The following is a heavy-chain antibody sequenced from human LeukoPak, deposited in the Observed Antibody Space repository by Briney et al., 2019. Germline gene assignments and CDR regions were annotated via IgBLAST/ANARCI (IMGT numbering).Heavy chain of an antibody. Sequence: GASVKVSCKASGYTFTSYYMHWVRQAPGQGLEWMGWMNPNSGNTGYAQKFQGRVTMTRNTSISTAYMELSSLRSEDTAVYYCARSARGGELFSDWWKIYYYYYMDVWGKGTTVTISS. V-gene: IGHV1-8*02. D-gene: IGHD3-10*01. CDR1: GYTFTSYY. J-gene: IGHJ6*03. CDR2: MNPNSGNT. CDR3: ARSARGGELFSDWWKIYYYYYMDV.